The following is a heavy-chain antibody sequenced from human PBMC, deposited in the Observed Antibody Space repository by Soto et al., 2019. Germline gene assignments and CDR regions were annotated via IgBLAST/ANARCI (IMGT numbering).Heavy chain of an antibody. D-gene: IGHD4-17*01. CDR1: GFTFSSYG. Sequence: QVQLVESGGGVVQPGRSQRLSCAASGFTFSSYGMHWVRQAPGKGLEWVAVISYDGSNKYYADSVKGRFTISRDNSKNTLYLQMNSLRAEDTAVYYCAKDHLMTTVTTVGYWGQGTLVTVSS. J-gene: IGHJ4*02. CDR3: AKDHLMTTVTTVGY. V-gene: IGHV3-30*18. CDR2: ISYDGSNK.